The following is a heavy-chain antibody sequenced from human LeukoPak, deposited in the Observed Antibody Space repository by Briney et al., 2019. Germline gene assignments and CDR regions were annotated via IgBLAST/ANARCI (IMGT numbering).Heavy chain of an antibody. Sequence: PSETLSLTCTVSGGSISSYYWSWIRQPPGKGLEWIGYIYYSGSTNYNPSLKSRVTISVDTSKNQFSLKLSSVTAADTAVYYWARVRIEGLWFGESSYGYAFDIWGQGTMVTVSS. CDR1: GGSISSYY. V-gene: IGHV4-59*01. CDR2: IYYSGST. D-gene: IGHD3-10*01. CDR3: ARVRIEGLWFGESSYGYAFDI. J-gene: IGHJ3*02.